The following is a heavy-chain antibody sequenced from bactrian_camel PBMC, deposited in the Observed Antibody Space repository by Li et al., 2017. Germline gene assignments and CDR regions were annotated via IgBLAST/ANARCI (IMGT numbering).Heavy chain of an antibody. J-gene: IGHJ6*01. V-gene: IGHV3S32*01. CDR1: AWTRY. Sequence: VQLVESGGGSVQAGGSLRLSCSASAWTRYMGWFRQAPGKEREGVGVVDSDGDTGYKDSVKGRFTISRDDAKRTLSLQMNNLKLEDTAMYFCAAKEGSGGYWGCSPEARDDFGYWGQGTQVTVS. CDR2: VDSDGDTG. CDR3: AAKEGSGGYWGCSPEARDDFGY. D-gene: IGHD2*01.